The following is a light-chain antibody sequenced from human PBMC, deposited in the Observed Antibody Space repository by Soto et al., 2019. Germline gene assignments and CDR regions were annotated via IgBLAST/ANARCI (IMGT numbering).Light chain of an antibody. Sequence: DIQITQSPSTLSASVGDRVTITCRASQSISSWLAWYQQKTGKAPKILIYKASSLESGVPSRFRGSGSGTDFTLTISSLQPEDFETYYCQQSYSTPFTFGGGTKVDIK. J-gene: IGKJ4*01. CDR1: QSISSW. CDR2: KAS. V-gene: IGKV1-5*03. CDR3: QQSYSTPFT.